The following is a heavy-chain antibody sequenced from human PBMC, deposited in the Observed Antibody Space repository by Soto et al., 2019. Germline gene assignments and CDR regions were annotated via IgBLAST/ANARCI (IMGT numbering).Heavy chain of an antibody. D-gene: IGHD5-12*01. J-gene: IGHJ4*02. Sequence: GESLKISCKGSGYSFTSYWISWVRQMPGKGLVWMGRIYPSDFYTNYSPSFQGHVTISADKSISTAYLQWSSLKASDTAMYYCARLVEMATIRGLDYWGQGTLVTVSS. CDR2: IYPSDFYT. CDR1: GYSFTSYW. CDR3: ARLVEMATIRGLDY. V-gene: IGHV5-10-1*01.